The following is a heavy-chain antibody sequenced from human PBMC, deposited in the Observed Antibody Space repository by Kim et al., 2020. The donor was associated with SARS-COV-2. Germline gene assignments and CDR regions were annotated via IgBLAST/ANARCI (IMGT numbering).Heavy chain of an antibody. CDR1: GFTFGDYA. CDR2: IRSKAYGGTT. CDR3: TRLAYYYDSSGYSFLPDY. V-gene: IGHV3-49*03. J-gene: IGHJ4*02. D-gene: IGHD3-22*01. Sequence: GGSLRLSCTASGFTFGDYAMSWFRQAPGKGLEWVGFIRSKAYGGTTEYAASVKGRFTISRDDSKSIAYLQMNSLKTEDTAVYYCTRLAYYYDSSGYSFLPDYWGQGTLVTVSS.